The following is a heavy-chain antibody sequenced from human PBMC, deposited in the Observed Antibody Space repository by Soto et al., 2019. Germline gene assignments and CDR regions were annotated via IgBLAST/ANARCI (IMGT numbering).Heavy chain of an antibody. V-gene: IGHV4-39*01. J-gene: IGHJ5*02. D-gene: IGHD4-4*01. CDR1: GGSISSSSYF. CDR2: IYYSGST. Sequence: SETLSLTCTVSGGSISSSSYFWGWIRQPPGKGLEWIGSIYYSGSTYYNPSLKSRVTVAVDTSKNQFSLKLSSVTAADTAVYYCARHPSNFWFDPWGQGTLVTVSS. CDR3: ARHPSNFWFDP.